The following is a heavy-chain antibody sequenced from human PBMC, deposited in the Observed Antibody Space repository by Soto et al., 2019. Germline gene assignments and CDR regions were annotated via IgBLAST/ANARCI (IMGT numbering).Heavy chain of an antibody. Sequence: SETLSRTCTVSGGSISSSSNYWGWIRPPPGKGLVCIGRIYYTGSPYYNASRKSRVTRSVDASKIQFPLKLSSATAADTAVYYCATLHPWGMPAAGIQFDYWGQGTLVSVSS. V-gene: IGHV4-39*01. CDR3: ATLHPWGMPAAGIQFDY. CDR2: IYYTGSP. CDR1: GGSISSSSNY. D-gene: IGHD6-13*01. J-gene: IGHJ4*02.